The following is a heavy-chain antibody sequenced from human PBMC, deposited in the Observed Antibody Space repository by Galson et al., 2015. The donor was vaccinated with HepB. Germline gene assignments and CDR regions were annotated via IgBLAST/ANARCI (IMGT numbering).Heavy chain of an antibody. CDR1: GYTLTSYF. CDR3: ARGRDGYNPTPYFDY. Sequence: SVKVSCKASGYTLTSYFMHWVRQAPGQGLEWMGIINPSGGSTSYAQKFQGRVTMTRDTSTSTVYMELSSLRSEDKAVYYCARGRDGYNPTPYFDYWGQGTLVTVSS. V-gene: IGHV1-46*03. J-gene: IGHJ4*02. CDR2: INPSGGST. D-gene: IGHD5-24*01.